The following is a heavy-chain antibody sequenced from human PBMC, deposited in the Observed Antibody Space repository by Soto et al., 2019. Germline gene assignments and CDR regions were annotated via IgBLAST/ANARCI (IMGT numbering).Heavy chain of an antibody. Sequence: XVTLSLTCAVSGGSINNNFWSWVRQPAGKGLEWIGEIYQTGSINYNPSLRSRVTISVDKSKNQLSLKVDSVTAADTAFYYCVRGNDNYDFWNNWSLDPWGQGTLVTVSS. CDR2: IYQTGSI. J-gene: IGHJ5*02. CDR1: GGSINNNFW. CDR3: VRGNDNYDFWNNWSLDP. V-gene: IGHV4-4*02. D-gene: IGHD3-3*01.